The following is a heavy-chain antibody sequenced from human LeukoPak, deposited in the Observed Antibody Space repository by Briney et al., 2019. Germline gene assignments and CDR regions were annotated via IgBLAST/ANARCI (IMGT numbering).Heavy chain of an antibody. CDR1: GFSFSSYD. CDR2: ISYDGSNK. D-gene: IGHD2-2*01. Sequence: GGSLTLSCAASGFSFSSYDMQWVRQAPAKELEWVAVISYDGSNKHYEDSVKGRFTISRDNSENTFYLQMNSLGGEDTAVYYCAKDRTGLLVVPAALDYWGQGTLVTVSS. CDR3: AKDRTGLLVVPAALDY. J-gene: IGHJ4*02. V-gene: IGHV3-30*18.